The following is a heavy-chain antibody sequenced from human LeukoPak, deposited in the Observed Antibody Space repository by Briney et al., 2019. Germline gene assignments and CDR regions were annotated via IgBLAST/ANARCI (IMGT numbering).Heavy chain of an antibody. V-gene: IGHV1-18*01. CDR2: ISAYNGNT. J-gene: IGHJ6*02. D-gene: IGHD6-25*01. CDR3: ARDIDSSGWNYYYYYGMDV. CDR1: GYTFTSYG. Sequence: EASVKVSCKASGYTFTSYGISWVRQAPGQGLEWMGWISAYNGNTNYAQKLQGRVTMTTDTSTSTAYMELRSLRSDDTAVYYCARDIDSSGWNYYYYYGMDVWGQGTTVTVSS.